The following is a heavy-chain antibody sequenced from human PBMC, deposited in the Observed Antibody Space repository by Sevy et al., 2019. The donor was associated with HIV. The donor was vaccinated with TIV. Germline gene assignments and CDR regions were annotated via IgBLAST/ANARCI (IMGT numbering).Heavy chain of an antibody. Sequence: GESLKISCKGSGYSFSSHWIGWVRQMPGRGLEWMGIIYPGDSDIRYSPSFQGQVTLSAATSIETAYLQWSSLKASDTAVYYCGGFPPTVTTGNYYYYGMDVWGQGTTVTVSS. CDR3: GGFPPTVTTGNYYYYGMDV. J-gene: IGHJ6*02. CDR1: GYSFSSHW. CDR2: IYPGDSDI. D-gene: IGHD4-17*01. V-gene: IGHV5-51*01.